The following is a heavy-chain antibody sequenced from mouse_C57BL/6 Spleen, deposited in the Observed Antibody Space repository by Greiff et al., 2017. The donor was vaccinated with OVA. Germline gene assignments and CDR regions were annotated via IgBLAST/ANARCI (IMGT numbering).Heavy chain of an antibody. Sequence: QVQLQQSGAELVKPGASVKLSCKASGYTFTEYTIHWVKQRSGQGLEWIGWFYPGSGSITYNEKFRDKATLTADKSSSTVYMELSRLTSDDSAVLFCARHEEGYYGSSYWYFDVWGTGTTVTVSS. V-gene: IGHV1-62-2*01. CDR3: ARHEEGYYGSSYWYFDV. CDR2: FYPGSGSI. CDR1: GYTFTEYT. D-gene: IGHD1-1*01. J-gene: IGHJ1*03.